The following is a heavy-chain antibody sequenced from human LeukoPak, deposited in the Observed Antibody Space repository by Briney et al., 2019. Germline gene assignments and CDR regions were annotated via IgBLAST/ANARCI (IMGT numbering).Heavy chain of an antibody. J-gene: IGHJ6*03. D-gene: IGHD4-23*01. Sequence: GSLRLSCAASGFTFSDYYMSWIRQAPGKGLEWLSYISSSGSNINYADSVKGRFTISRDNAKNSLYLQMNSLRAEDTAVYYCTRDRWTVVNLYYYNYMDVWGKGTTVTISS. CDR2: ISSSGSNI. CDR3: TRDRWTVVNLYYYNYMDV. CDR1: GFTFSDYY. V-gene: IGHV3-11*01.